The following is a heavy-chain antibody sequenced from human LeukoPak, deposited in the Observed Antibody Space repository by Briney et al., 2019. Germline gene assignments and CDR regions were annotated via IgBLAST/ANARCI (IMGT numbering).Heavy chain of an antibody. J-gene: IGHJ4*02. V-gene: IGHV3-30*18. CDR1: GFAFSSYS. CDR3: AKDIRYFDWPIDY. CDR2: ISYDGSNK. Sequence: GGSPRLSCEAAGFAFSSYSMHWVRQAPGKGLEWVAVISYDGSNKYYADSVKGRFTISRDNSKNTLYLQMNSLRAEDTAVYYCAKDIRYFDWPIDYWGQGTLVTVSS. D-gene: IGHD3-9*01.